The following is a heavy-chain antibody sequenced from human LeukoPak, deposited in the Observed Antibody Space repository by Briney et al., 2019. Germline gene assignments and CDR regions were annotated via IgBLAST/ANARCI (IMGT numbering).Heavy chain of an antibody. CDR1: GFTFSSYS. J-gene: IGHJ5*02. CDR3: ARDAAARGWFDP. V-gene: IGHV3-21*01. D-gene: IGHD6-13*01. CDR2: ISNSICYI. Sequence: GGSLRLSCAVSGFTFSSYSMNWVRQAPGKGLEWVSSISNSICYIYYADSVNGQFTISRDNAKNSLYLQMNSLRAEDTAVYYCARDAAARGWFDPWGQGTLVTVSS.